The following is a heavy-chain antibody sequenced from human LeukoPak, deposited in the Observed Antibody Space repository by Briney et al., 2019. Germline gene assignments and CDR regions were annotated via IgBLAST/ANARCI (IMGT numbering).Heavy chain of an antibody. D-gene: IGHD3-10*01. CDR2: ISYDGSNK. Sequence: PGGSLRLSCAASGFTFSSYGMHWVRQAPGKGLEWVAVISYDGSNKYYADSVKGRFTISRDNSKSTLYLQMNSLRAEDTAVYYCAKAATPKKYGSGSYAFDYWGQGTLVTVSS. V-gene: IGHV3-30*18. CDR3: AKAATPKKYGSGSYAFDY. CDR1: GFTFSSYG. J-gene: IGHJ4*02.